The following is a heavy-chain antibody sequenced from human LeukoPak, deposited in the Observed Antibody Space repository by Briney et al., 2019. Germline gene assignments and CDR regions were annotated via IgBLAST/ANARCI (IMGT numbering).Heavy chain of an antibody. J-gene: IGHJ4*02. CDR2: IYHSGST. V-gene: IGHV4-38-2*02. D-gene: IGHD6-19*01. Sequence: PSETLSLTCAVSGYSISSDYYWGWIRQPPGKGLEWIGSIYHSGSTYYNPSLKSRVTISVDTSKNQFSLKLSSVTAADTAVYYCARESYSSGWYVVAYGGQGTLGTVS. CDR1: GYSISSDYY. CDR3: ARESYSSGWYVVAY.